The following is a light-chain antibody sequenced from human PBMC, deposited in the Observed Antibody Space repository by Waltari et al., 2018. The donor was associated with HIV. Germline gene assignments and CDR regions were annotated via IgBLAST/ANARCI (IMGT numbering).Light chain of an antibody. CDR2: SAS. V-gene: IGKV1-9*01. J-gene: IGKJ2*01. CDR1: QAITSY. Sequence: DIQLTQSPSFMSASVGDRVTITCRASQAITSYLAWYQQKRGKAPKLLIYSASTLERGVPSRCSGGGSETEFSLTISSLQPEDSATYSCQQLHTYPFTFGQGTKLEIK. CDR3: QQLHTYPFT.